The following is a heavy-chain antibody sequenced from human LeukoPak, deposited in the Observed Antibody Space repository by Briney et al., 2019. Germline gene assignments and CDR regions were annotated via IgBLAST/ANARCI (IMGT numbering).Heavy chain of an antibody. Sequence: GASVKVSCKASGGTFSSYAISWVRQAPGQGLEWMGGIIPIFGTANYAQKFQGRVTITTDESTSTAYMELSSLRSEDTAVYYCARGVGPSTVSPLNYWGQGTLVTVSS. V-gene: IGHV1-69*05. CDR1: GGTFSSYA. D-gene: IGHD4-17*01. CDR2: IIPIFGTA. J-gene: IGHJ4*02. CDR3: ARGVGPSTVSPLNY.